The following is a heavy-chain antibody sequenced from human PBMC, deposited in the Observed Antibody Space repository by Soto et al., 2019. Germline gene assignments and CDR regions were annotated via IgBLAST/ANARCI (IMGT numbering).Heavy chain of an antibody. CDR3: ARGRDGYNLAAFDI. Sequence: QVQLVQSGAEVKKPGSSVKVSCKASGGTFSSYAISWVRQAPGQGLEWMGGIIPIFGTANYAQKFQGRVTITADESTSTGYMELSSLRYEDKAVYYCARGRDGYNLAAFDIWGQGTMFTVSS. J-gene: IGHJ3*02. V-gene: IGHV1-69*01. CDR1: GGTFSSYA. D-gene: IGHD5-12*01. CDR2: IIPIFGTA.